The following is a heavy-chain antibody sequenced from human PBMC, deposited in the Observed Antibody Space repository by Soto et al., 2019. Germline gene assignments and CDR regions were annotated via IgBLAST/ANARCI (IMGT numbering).Heavy chain of an antibody. CDR2: ISWDSGRI. D-gene: IGHD4-17*01. CDR1: GVTVADFA. J-gene: IGHJ5*02. Sequence: SLSLFAEASGVTVADFAMLWVRHALSRGLVLVSSISWDSGRIGYAHSVAGRITVSSDNDKNSLFLQMRSLKPEDPSLYFCAKENPGRYGDYESTWFEPSGQGTLVTVSS. CDR3: AKENPGRYGDYESTWFEP. V-gene: IGHV3-9*01.